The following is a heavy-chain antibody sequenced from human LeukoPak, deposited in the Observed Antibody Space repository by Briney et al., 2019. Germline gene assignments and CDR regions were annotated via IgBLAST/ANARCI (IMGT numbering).Heavy chain of an antibody. V-gene: IGHV4-4*02. J-gene: IGHJ6*02. CDR3: ARDRAIVVVIAQIFYYYYGMDV. Sequence: SGTLSLTCAVSGGSISSSNWWSWVRQPPGKGLEWIGEIYHSGSTNYNPSLKSRVTISVDKSKNQFSLKLSSVTAADTAVYYCARDRAIVVVIAQIFYYYYGMDVWGQGTTVTVSS. D-gene: IGHD3-22*01. CDR1: GGSISSSNW. CDR2: IYHSGST.